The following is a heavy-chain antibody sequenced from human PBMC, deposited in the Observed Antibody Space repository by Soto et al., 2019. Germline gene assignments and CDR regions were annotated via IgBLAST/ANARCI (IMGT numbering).Heavy chain of an antibody. CDR2: ISHSVST. CDR3: AGVLGVRGPNNGSAP. J-gene: IGHJ5*02. V-gene: IGHV4-31*03. CDR1: GGSISSAAYY. D-gene: IGHD3-10*01. Sequence: SETLSLTCTVSGGSISSAAYYWSWIRQHPGKGLEWIGYISHSVSTYYNPSLKSRVIISVDTSKNQFPLKVGSVTAADTPVSQCAGVLGVRGPNNGSAPWGKGTVVPVSS.